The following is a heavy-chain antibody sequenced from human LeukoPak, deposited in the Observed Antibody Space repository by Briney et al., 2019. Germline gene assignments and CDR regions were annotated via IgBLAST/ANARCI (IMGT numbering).Heavy chain of an antibody. D-gene: IGHD3-22*01. CDR2: IYTSGST. CDR3: ARDYYDSSGLNWFDP. Sequence: SQTLSLTCTVSGGSISSGSYYWSWIRHPPGKGLEWIGRIYTSGSTNYNPSLKSRVTISVDTSKNQFSLKLSSVTAADTAVYYCARDYYDSSGLNWFDPWGQGTLVTVSS. CDR1: GGSISSGSYY. V-gene: IGHV4-61*02. J-gene: IGHJ5*02.